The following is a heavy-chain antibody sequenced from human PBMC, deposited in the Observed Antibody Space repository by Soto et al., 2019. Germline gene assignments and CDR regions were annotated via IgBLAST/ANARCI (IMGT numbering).Heavy chain of an antibody. Sequence: SGPTLVNPTQTLTLTCTVSGFSLSHAGMGVAWIRQPPAKALEGLAHICLSDEKFYSTSLKSGLTISKDTSKSHVVRTTNYMDPVDTATDHCAGMVRIVGATFYFDSWRRGTRVTVSS. J-gene: IGHJ4*02. CDR3: AGMVRIVGATFYFDS. D-gene: IGHD1-26*01. V-gene: IGHV2-26*01. CDR2: ICLSDEK. CDR1: GFSLSHAGMG.